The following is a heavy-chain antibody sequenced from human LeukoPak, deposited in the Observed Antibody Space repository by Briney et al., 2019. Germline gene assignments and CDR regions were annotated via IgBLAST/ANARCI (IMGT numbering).Heavy chain of an antibody. CDR3: AKDPWESSTSIDY. CDR2: ISSSSSYI. J-gene: IGHJ4*02. V-gene: IGHV3-21*04. D-gene: IGHD2-2*01. Sequence: GGSLRLSCAASGFTFSSYSMNWVRQAPGKGLEWVSSISSSSSYIYYADSVKGRFTISRDNAKNSLYLQMNSLRAEDTAVYYCAKDPWESSTSIDYWGQGTLVTVSS. CDR1: GFTFSSYS.